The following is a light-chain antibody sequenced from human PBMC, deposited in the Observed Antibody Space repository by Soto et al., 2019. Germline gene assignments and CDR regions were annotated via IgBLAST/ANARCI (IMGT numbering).Light chain of an antibody. V-gene: IGKV3-20*01. Sequence: EILVTQTPDTLSLSPGERATLSCRASQSVGGNVAWYQQIPGQPPKLLIFGASSRATGIADKFSGSGSGTDFTLTISRLEPEDFAVYYCQQYGSSPYTLGQGTRLEIK. CDR3: QQYGSSPYT. J-gene: IGKJ5*01. CDR1: QSVGGN. CDR2: GAS.